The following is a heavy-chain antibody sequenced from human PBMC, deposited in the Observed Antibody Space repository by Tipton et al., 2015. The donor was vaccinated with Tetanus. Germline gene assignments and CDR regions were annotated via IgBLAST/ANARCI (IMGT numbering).Heavy chain of an antibody. D-gene: IGHD4-17*01. CDR1: GGSVSSGNYY. CDR2: FYDSGRT. V-gene: IGHV4-61*01. CDR3: ARGSSGDYVYTVYWNGMDV. Sequence: TLSLTCTVSGGSVSSGNYYWSWIRQPPGKGLEWIGYFYDSGRTKYNPSLKSRVTISVDTSKNQFSLNLRSMTAADTAVYYCARGSSGDYVYTVYWNGMDVWGQGTTVPVSS. J-gene: IGHJ6*02.